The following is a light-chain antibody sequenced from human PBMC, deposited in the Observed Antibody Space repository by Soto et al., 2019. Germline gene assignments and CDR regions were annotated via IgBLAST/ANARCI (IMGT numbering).Light chain of an antibody. J-gene: IGLJ2*01. V-gene: IGLV1-40*01. CDR3: AVWDDNLNSVV. CDR1: SSNLGAGYD. CDR2: GNR. Sequence: QSVLTQPPSVSGAPGQRVTISCTGNSSNLGAGYDVHWYQQLPGAAPKLVIFGNRNRPSGVPERFSGSKSGTSASLAISGLQSEDEADYYCAVWDDNLNSVVFGGGTKLTVL.